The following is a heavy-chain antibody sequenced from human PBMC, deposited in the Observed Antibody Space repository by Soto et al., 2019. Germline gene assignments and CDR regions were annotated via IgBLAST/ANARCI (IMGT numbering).Heavy chain of an antibody. CDR3: ARVVGGRYVMDV. J-gene: IGHJ6*02. Sequence: LSLSCTASGFTSSDHYMDWVRQAPGKGLEWVGRIRNKARSCTTEYAASVKGRFTISRDDSKNSLYLQMNSLKSEDTAVYLCARVVGGRYVMDVWGQGTTVTVSS. V-gene: IGHV3-72*01. CDR2: IRNKARSCTT. CDR1: GFTSSDHY. D-gene: IGHD2-15*01.